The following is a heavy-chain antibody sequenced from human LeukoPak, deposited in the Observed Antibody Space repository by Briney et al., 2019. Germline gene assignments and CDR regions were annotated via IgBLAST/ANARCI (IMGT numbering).Heavy chain of an antibody. D-gene: IGHD3-22*01. Sequence: ASVKVSCKASGYTFTGYYMHWERQGPGQGLEWLGWINPNSGGTNYAQKFQSRVTMTRDTSISTAYMELSRLRSDDTAVYYCARDLYDSSGTDAFDIWGQGTMVTVSS. V-gene: IGHV1-2*02. CDR3: ARDLYDSSGTDAFDI. CDR1: GYTFTGYY. CDR2: INPNSGGT. J-gene: IGHJ3*02.